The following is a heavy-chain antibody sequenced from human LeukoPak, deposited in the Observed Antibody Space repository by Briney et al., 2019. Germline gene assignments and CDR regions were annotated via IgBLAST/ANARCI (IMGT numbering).Heavy chain of an antibody. CDR3: ARDNSNSWHTFDY. J-gene: IGHJ4*02. Sequence: GGSLRLSCAASGFTFGDYGMSWVRQAPGKGLEWVSGINWNGGGTGYADSVKGRFTISRDNAKNSLYLQIDSLRAEDTALYYCARDNSNSWHTFDYWGQGTLVTVSS. CDR1: GFTFGDYG. D-gene: IGHD6-13*01. CDR2: INWNGGGT. V-gene: IGHV3-20*04.